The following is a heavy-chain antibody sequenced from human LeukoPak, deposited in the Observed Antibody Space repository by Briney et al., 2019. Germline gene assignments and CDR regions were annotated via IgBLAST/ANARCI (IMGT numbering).Heavy chain of an antibody. CDR3: AGDWGNVLGSYPDY. D-gene: IGHD3-16*02. Sequence: GGSLRLSCAASGFTFSSYGMHWVRQAPGKGLEWVAVIWYDGSNKYYADSVKGRFTISRDNSKNTLYLQMNSLRAEDTAVYYCAGDWGNVLGSYPDYWGQGTLVTVSS. CDR2: IWYDGSNK. J-gene: IGHJ4*02. V-gene: IGHV3-33*01. CDR1: GFTFSSYG.